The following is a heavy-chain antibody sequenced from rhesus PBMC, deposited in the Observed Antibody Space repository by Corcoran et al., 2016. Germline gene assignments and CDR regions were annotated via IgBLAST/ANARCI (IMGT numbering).Heavy chain of an antibody. V-gene: IGHV4S14*01. CDR1: GGSISGYYY. CDR2: IYGSGGSN. D-gene: IGHD6-31*01. CDR3: ASSHNSIAAGWSLDS. J-gene: IGHJ6*01. Sequence: QVQLQESGPGLVKPSETLSLTCAVSGGSISGYYYWSWIRQPPGKGLEWIGSIYGSGGSNSLNPSLRRRVTLSVATSKTQFSLKLSSVTATDTAVYYCASSHNSIAAGWSLDSWGQGVVVTVSS.